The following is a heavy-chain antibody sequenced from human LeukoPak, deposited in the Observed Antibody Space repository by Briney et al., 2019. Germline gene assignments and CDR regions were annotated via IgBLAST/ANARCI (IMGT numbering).Heavy chain of an antibody. D-gene: IGHD6-19*01. CDR1: GFIFSDFD. J-gene: IGHJ3*02. Sequence: PGGSLRLSCAASGFIFSDFDMHWVRQVTGKGLEWVSAIGTTGDTYYPGSVKGRFTISRENAKNSLYLQVHSLRAEDTAVYYCARATISVAYAFDIWGQGTMVTVSS. CDR3: ARATISVAYAFDI. V-gene: IGHV3-13*04. CDR2: IGTTGDT.